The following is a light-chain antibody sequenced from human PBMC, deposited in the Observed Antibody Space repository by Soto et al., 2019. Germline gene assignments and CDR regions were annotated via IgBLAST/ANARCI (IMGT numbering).Light chain of an antibody. V-gene: IGLV2-11*01. J-gene: IGLJ1*01. CDR2: DVS. CDR3: CSYAGSYTLYV. CDR1: SNDVGGYNY. Sequence: QSALTQPRSVSGSPGQSVTISCTGTSNDVGGYNYVSWYQQHPGKAPKLMIYDVSKRPSGVPDRFSGSKSGNTASLTISGLQAEDEADYYCCSYAGSYTLYVFGTGTKLTVL.